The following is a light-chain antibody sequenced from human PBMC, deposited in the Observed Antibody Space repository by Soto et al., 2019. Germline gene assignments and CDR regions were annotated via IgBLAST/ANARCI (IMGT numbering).Light chain of an antibody. V-gene: IGKV1-39*01. Sequence: DIQMTQSPSSLSASVGDRVTITCRASQSISSYLNWYQQKPGKAPKLLIYAASSLQSGVPSRFSGSGSGTDFPLTISSRKPEDFATYYCQQSYSTPPFTFGPGTKVDIK. CDR1: QSISSY. J-gene: IGKJ3*01. CDR3: QQSYSTPPFT. CDR2: AAS.